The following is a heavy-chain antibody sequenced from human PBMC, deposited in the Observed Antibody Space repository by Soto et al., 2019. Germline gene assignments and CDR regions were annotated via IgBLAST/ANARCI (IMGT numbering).Heavy chain of an antibody. CDR2: ISAYNGNT. J-gene: IGHJ3*02. D-gene: IGHD1-7*01. CDR3: AGGITGTTWAGAFDI. CDR1: GYTFTSYG. Sequence: QVQLVQSGAEVKKPGASVKVSCKASGYTFTSYGISWVRQAPGQGLEWMGWISAYNGNTNYAQKLQGRVTMTTDTSTSTAYMGLGSLRSDDTAVYYCAGGITGTTWAGAFDIWGQGTMVTVSS. V-gene: IGHV1-18*01.